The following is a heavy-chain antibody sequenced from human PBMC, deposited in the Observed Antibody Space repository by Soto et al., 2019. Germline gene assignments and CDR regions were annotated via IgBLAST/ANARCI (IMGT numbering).Heavy chain of an antibody. CDR2: IYYSGST. V-gene: IGHV4-61*01. J-gene: IGHJ6*02. Sequence: SETLSLTFTVSGGSISSSSYYWSWIRQPPGKGLEWIGYIYYSGSTNYNPSLKSRVTISVDTSKNQFSLKLSSVTAADTAVYYCARDLAEFGPRGYYYGMDVWGQGTTVTVSS. CDR3: ARDLAEFGPRGYYYGMDV. D-gene: IGHD3-10*01. CDR1: GGSISSSSYY.